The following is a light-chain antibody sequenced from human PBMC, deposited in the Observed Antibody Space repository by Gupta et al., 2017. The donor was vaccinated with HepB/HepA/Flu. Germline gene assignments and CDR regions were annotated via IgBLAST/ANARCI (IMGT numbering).Light chain of an antibody. CDR3: QQYGGSPWT. Sequence: EIVLTQSPGTLSLSPGERATLSCRASQSVSSGYLAWYQQKPGQAPRLLIYGASSRATGIPDRFSGSGSGTDFTLTISRLDPEDFAVYYCQQYGGSPWTFGQGTKLEI. CDR2: GAS. J-gene: IGKJ1*01. CDR1: QSVSSGY. V-gene: IGKV3-20*01.